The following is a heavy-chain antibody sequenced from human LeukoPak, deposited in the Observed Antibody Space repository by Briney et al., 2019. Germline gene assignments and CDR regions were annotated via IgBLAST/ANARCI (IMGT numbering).Heavy chain of an antibody. Sequence: GGSLRLSCAASGFTFSSYAMHWVRQAPGKGLEWVAVISYDGSNKYYADSVKGRFAISRDNAKNSLYLQMNSLRAEDTAVYYCASVVWGQGTLVTVSS. J-gene: IGHJ4*02. CDR3: ASVV. V-gene: IGHV3-30*09. CDR1: GFTFSSYA. CDR2: ISYDGSNK. D-gene: IGHD2-15*01.